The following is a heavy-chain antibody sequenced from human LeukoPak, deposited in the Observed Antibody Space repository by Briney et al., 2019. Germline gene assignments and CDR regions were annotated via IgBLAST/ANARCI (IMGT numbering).Heavy chain of an antibody. CDR2: INPSGGST. V-gene: IGHV1-46*01. CDR1: VYTFTSYY. Sequence: ASVNVSCKSSVYTFTSYYMHWVRQPPGQGLEWMGVINPSGGSTSYAHTFQGRVPTTRDTYTSTVYMEMSSLRSEDTAVYYCARDQIAGIAVAPRSLGDCGMDVWGQGTTVTVSS. J-gene: IGHJ6*02. CDR3: ARDQIAGIAVAPRSLGDCGMDV. D-gene: IGHD6-13*01.